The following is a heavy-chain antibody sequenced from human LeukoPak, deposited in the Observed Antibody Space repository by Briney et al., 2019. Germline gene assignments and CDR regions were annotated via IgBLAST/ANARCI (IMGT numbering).Heavy chain of an antibody. D-gene: IGHD6-19*01. CDR2: ISYDGSNK. J-gene: IGHJ3*02. CDR3: AKEWWLNYAFDI. CDR1: GFSFSSYW. V-gene: IGHV3-30*18. Sequence: GGSLRLSCAASGFSFSSYWMSWVRQAPGKGLEWVAVISYDGSNKYYADSVKGRFTISRDNSKNTLYLQMNSLRAEDTAVYYCAKEWWLNYAFDIWGQGTMVTVSS.